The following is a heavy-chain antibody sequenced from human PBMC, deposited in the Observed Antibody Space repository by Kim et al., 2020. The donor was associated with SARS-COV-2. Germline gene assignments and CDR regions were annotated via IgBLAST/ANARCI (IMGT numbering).Heavy chain of an antibody. CDR3: ARLMPVASTSDYFDY. J-gene: IGHJ4*02. V-gene: IGHV4-59*08. D-gene: IGHD6-19*01. Sequence: PSLRGRFTISVATSREQFSLKLSSVTAADTAVYYCARLMPVASTSDYFDYWGQGALVTVSS.